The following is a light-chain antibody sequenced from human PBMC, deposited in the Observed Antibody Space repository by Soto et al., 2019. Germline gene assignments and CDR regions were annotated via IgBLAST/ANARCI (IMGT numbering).Light chain of an antibody. CDR2: KAS. CDR1: QSISSW. Sequence: DIQMTQSPSTLSASVGDRVTITCRASQSISSWLAWYQQKPGKAPKLLIYKASSLESGVPSRFSGSESGTEVTLTIRSLQPDDFATYYCQQYNSFPVTFGQGTKLEIK. J-gene: IGKJ2*01. CDR3: QQYNSFPVT. V-gene: IGKV1-5*03.